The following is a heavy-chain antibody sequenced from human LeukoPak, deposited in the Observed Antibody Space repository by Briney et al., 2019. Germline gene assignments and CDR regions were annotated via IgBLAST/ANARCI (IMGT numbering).Heavy chain of an antibody. CDR1: GITLSNYG. CDR3: AKRGVVIRVILVGFHKEAYYFDS. Sequence: GGSLRLSCAVSGITLSNYGMSWVRQVPGKGLEWVAVISDSGGRTNYADSVKGRFTISRDNPKNTLYLQMNSLRAEDTAVYFCAKRGVVIRVILVGFHKEAYYFDSWGQGALVTVSS. J-gene: IGHJ4*02. CDR2: ISDSGGRT. D-gene: IGHD3-22*01. V-gene: IGHV3-23*01.